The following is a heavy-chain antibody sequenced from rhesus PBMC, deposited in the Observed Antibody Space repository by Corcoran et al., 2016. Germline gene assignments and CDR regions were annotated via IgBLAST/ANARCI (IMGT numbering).Heavy chain of an antibody. V-gene: IGHV4-93*01. J-gene: IGHJ5-1*01. Sequence: QVQLQESGPGLVKPSETLSLTCAVSGDSISSGYWWTWLRQSAGKGLEWLGGIYGSGGYTEYNPSLKSRVTISKDTSKNQFSLNLTSVTAADTAVFYCARVVGTTYYNRFDVWGPGVLVTVSS. CDR1: GDSISSGYW. CDR2: IYGSGGYT. D-gene: IGHD2-2*01. CDR3: ARVVGTTYYNRFDV.